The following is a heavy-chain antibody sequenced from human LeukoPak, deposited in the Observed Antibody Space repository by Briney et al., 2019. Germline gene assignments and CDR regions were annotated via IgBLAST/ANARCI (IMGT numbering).Heavy chain of an antibody. CDR1: GGSFSGYY. CDR2: IYYSGST. CDR3: ARETDYYDSPFDY. V-gene: IGHV4-59*01. Sequence: SETLPLTCAVYGGSFSGYYWSWIRQPPGEGLEWIGYIYYSGSTNYNPSLKSRVTISVDTSKNQFSLKLSSVTAADTAVYYCARETDYYDSPFDYWGQGTLVTVSS. D-gene: IGHD3-22*01. J-gene: IGHJ4*02.